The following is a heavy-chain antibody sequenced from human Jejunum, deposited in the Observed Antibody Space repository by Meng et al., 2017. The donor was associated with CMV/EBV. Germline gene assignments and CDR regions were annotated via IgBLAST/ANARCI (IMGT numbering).Heavy chain of an antibody. CDR1: GFTFNTYA. D-gene: IGHD1-1*01. CDR2: ISFNGRNQ. Sequence: SGFTFNTYAMDWVRQAPGKGLECVAIISFNGRNQYYADSVKGRFTVSRDNAKNTLYLQMNSLRVEDTAVYYCAVSGQQIDWYFDLWGRGTLVTVSS. V-gene: IGHV3-30*07. J-gene: IGHJ2*01. CDR3: AVSGQQIDWYFDL.